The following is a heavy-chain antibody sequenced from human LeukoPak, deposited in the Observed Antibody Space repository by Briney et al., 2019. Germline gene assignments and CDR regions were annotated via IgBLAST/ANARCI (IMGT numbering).Heavy chain of an antibody. CDR1: GDSVSSNTAT. J-gene: IGHJ5*02. V-gene: IGHV6-1*01. D-gene: IGHD3-16*01. Sequence: SQTLSLTCVISGDSVSSNTATWNWIRQSPSRGLEWLGRTHYRSKWYNDYAVSVKSRITFNPDTSKNQFSLQLSSVTPEDTAVYYCTRGGGAIATWGQGTLVTVSS. CDR3: TRGGGAIAT. CDR2: THYRSKWYN.